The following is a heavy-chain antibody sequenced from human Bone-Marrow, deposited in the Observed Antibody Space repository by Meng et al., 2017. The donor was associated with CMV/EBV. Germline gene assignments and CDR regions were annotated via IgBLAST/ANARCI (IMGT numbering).Heavy chain of an antibody. CDR3: ARGEPGYGMDV. CDR2: MNPNSGNT. V-gene: IGHV1-8*03. D-gene: IGHD1-14*01. J-gene: IGHJ6*02. CDR1: GYTFTDYY. Sequence: ASVKVSCKASGYTFTDYYMHWLRQAPGQGLEWMGWMNPNSGNTGYAQKFQGRVTITRNTSISTAYMELSSLRSEDTAVYYCARGEPGYGMDVWGQGTTVTVSS.